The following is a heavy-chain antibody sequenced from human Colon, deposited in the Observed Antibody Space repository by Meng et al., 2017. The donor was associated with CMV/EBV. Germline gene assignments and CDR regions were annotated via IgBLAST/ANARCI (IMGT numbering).Heavy chain of an antibody. D-gene: IGHD5-18*01. CDR1: GFIFTSYT. CDR3: VRHLEAGRNGYSEPF. V-gene: IGHV3-21*01. J-gene: IGHJ1*01. CDR2: ISTSGRDI. Sequence: GESLKISCAASGFIFTSYTMNWVRQAPGKGLEWVSSISTSGRDIFYADSVKGRFTLSRDHAKNSLYLQMDSLRAEDTAVYYCVRHLEAGRNGYSEPFWGQGTLVTVSS.